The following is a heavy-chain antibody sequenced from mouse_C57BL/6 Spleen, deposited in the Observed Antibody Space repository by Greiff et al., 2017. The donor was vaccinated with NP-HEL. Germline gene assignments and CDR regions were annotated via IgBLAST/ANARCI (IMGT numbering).Heavy chain of an antibody. J-gene: IGHJ4*01. D-gene: IGHD1-1*01. CDR1: GYTFTNYW. CDR3: ARCYGDYYAMDY. Sequence: VKLMESGAELVRPGTSVKMSCKASGYTFTNYWIGWAKQRPGHGLEWIGDIYPGGGYTNYNEKFKGKATLTADKSSSTAYMQFSSLTSEDSAIYYCARCYGDYYAMDYWGQGTSVTVSS. CDR2: IYPGGGYT. V-gene: IGHV1-63*01.